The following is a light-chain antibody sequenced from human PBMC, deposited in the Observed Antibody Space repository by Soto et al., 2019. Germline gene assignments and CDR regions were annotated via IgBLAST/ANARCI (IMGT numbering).Light chain of an antibody. Sequence: VVLTQSPATLSLSPGEPATLSCRASRDVYINALAWYQQKPGRTPTLLIYGASTRATGIPDRFSATGSGTEFSLTISSLEPEAFAVYYCHQYGASPFTFGPGTRVEI. J-gene: IGKJ3*01. CDR1: RDVYINA. V-gene: IGKV3-20*01. CDR3: HQYGASPFT. CDR2: GAS.